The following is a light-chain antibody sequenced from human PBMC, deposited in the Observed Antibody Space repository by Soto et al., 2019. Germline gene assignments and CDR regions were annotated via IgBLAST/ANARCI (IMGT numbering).Light chain of an antibody. CDR1: QSVGGSS. J-gene: IGKJ5*01. Sequence: EIVMTQSRANLSVCPGERATVYCRASQSVGGSSLAWYQQRPGQAPRLLIYDASNRATGIPARFSGSGSGTDFTLTISSLEPEDFAVYYCQQRSNWPPITFGQGTRLEIK. V-gene: IGKV3-11*01. CDR3: QQRSNWPPIT. CDR2: DAS.